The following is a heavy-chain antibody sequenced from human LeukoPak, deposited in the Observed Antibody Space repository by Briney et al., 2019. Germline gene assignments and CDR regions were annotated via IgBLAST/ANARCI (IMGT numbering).Heavy chain of an antibody. CDR3: ASARGRYFDY. CDR1: GGSISSGSYY. J-gene: IGHJ4*02. CDR2: IYTSGST. V-gene: IGHV4-61*02. Sequence: SQTLSLTCTVSGGSISSGSYYWSWIRQPAGKGLEWIGRIYTSGSTNYNPSLKSRVTISVDTSKNQFSLKLSSVTAADTAVYYCASARGRYFDYWGQGTLVTVSS. D-gene: IGHD3-16*01.